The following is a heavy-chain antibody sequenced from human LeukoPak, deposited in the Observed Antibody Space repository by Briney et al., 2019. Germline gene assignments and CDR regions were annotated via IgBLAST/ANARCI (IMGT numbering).Heavy chain of an antibody. V-gene: IGHV3-30*02. CDR2: IWYGGSNK. Sequence: GGSLRLSCAASGFTFSSYRMHWPRPAPGKGLEWGAFIWYGGSNKYYAHPVKGRFTISRDNSKNTLYLQMNSMRSEETAVYYCAKDHLYYDSSGYYYYFDYWGEGTLVTVSS. CDR1: GFTFSSYR. J-gene: IGHJ4*02. D-gene: IGHD3-22*01. CDR3: AKDHLYYDSSGYYYYFDY.